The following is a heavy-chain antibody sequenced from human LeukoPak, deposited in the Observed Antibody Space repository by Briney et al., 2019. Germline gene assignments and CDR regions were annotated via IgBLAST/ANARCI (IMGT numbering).Heavy chain of an antibody. V-gene: IGHV4-59*08. CDR1: GGSISGYY. D-gene: IGHD6-19*01. CDR2: IYYSGST. Sequence: PSETLSLTCTVSGGSISGYYWSWIRQPPGKGLEWIGYIYYSGSTNYNPSLKSRVTISVDTSKNQFSLELSSVTAADTAVYYCARHPMYSSGWYCFDYWGQGTLVTVSS. J-gene: IGHJ4*02. CDR3: ARHPMYSSGWYCFDY.